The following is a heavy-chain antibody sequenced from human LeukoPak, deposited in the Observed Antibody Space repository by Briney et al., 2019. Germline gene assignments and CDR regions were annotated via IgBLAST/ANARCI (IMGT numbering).Heavy chain of an antibody. CDR2: TRNKANSYTT. CDR1: GFTFSNYW. D-gene: IGHD1-26*01. Sequence: GGSLRLSCAASGFTFSNYWMTWVRQAPGKGLEWVGRTRNKANSYTTEYAASVKGRFTISRDDSKNSLYLQMNSLKTEDTAVYYCARVRRGHGSYCDYWGQGTLVTVSS. V-gene: IGHV3-72*01. J-gene: IGHJ4*02. CDR3: ARVRRGHGSYCDY.